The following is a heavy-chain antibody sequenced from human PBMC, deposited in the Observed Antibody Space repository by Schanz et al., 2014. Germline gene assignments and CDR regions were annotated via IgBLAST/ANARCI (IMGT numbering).Heavy chain of an antibody. CDR1: GYAFSDYG. CDR3: ARGPLGTSP. CDR2: ISAYNGNT. D-gene: IGHD5-12*01. Sequence: QVQLVQSGAEVKKPGASVKVSCKTSGYAFSDYGITWVRQAPGQGLQWMGWISAYNGNTNYAQKLQGRVTMTTDTSTSTAYMELSSLKSEDTAVYSCARGPLGTSPWGQGTLVTCSS. J-gene: IGHJ5*02. V-gene: IGHV1-18*01.